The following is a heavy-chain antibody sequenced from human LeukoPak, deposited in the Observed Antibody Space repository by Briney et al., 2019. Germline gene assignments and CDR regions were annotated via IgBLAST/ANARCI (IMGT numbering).Heavy chain of an antibody. J-gene: IGHJ4*02. CDR2: IKEDGSEK. V-gene: IGHV3-7*01. CDR1: GFTFSSSW. Sequence: GGSLRLSCAASGFTFSSSWMSWVRQATGKELEWVANIKEDGSEKYYVDSVKGRFTISRDNAKNSLFLQMNSLRAEDTAVYYCARDRNWNGADYWGQGTLVTVSS. D-gene: IGHD1-20*01. CDR3: ARDRNWNGADY.